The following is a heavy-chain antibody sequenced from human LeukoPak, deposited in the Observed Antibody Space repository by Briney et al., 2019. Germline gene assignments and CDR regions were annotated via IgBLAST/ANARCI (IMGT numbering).Heavy chain of an antibody. J-gene: IGHJ6*02. CDR2: IWFDKNQ. CDR1: GFTFSSYG. V-gene: IGHV3-33*08. D-gene: IGHD2-8*01. CDR3: ARDRHCVNGVCHSPPGMDV. Sequence: GGSLRLSCAASGFTFSSYGMHWVRQAPGKGLEWVADIWFDKNQHFADSVKGRFAISRDNSKNTVYLQINSLRAGDTAVYYCARDRHCVNGVCHSPPGMDVWGQGTTVTVSS.